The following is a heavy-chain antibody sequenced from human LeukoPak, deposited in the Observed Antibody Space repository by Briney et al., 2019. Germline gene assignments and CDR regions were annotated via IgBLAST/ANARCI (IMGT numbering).Heavy chain of an antibody. CDR3: ASPPRSTVVAPWDY. V-gene: IGHV3-23*01. CDR1: GFTFSTYA. Sequence: PGGSLRLSCAASGFTFSTYAMAWVRRAPGKGLEWVSGISASGDTTYYGDSVKGRFIISKDYSKNTLYLQMNGLRAEDTALYYCASPPRSTVVAPWDYWGQGTLVTVSS. CDR2: ISASGDTT. J-gene: IGHJ4*02. D-gene: IGHD3-22*01.